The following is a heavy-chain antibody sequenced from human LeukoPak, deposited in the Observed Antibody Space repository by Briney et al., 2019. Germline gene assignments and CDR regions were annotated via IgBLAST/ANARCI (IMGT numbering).Heavy chain of an antibody. CDR1: GGSISRHY. J-gene: IGHJ4*02. CDR3: ARHVGPGYSYGFDN. Sequence: PSETLCLTCTVSGGSISRHYWSWIRQAPGKGLEWIGYISYSGSTNYNPSLKSRVTISVDTSKNQFSLKLSSVTAADTAVFYCARHVGPGYSYGFDNWGQGTLVTVSS. D-gene: IGHD5-18*01. CDR2: ISYSGST. V-gene: IGHV4-59*08.